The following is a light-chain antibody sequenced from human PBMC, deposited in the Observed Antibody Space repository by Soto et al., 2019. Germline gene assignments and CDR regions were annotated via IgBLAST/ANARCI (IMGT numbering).Light chain of an antibody. CDR2: GAS. CDR1: QSFSGSY. J-gene: IGKJ1*01. V-gene: IGKV3-20*01. CDR3: QHYGGATWT. Sequence: EIVLTQSPGTLSLSPGERATLSCRASQSFSGSYLAWYQQKPGQAPRPLIYGASSRATGIPDRFSGSESGTDFTLTISRLQPEDFAVYYCQHYGGATWTFGQGTKVEI.